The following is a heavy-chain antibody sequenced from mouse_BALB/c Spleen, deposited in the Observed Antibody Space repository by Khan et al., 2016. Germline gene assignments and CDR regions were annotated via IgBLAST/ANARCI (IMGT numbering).Heavy chain of an antibody. CDR2: INPSSGYT. V-gene: IGHV1-4*01. CDR3: ARTHER. J-gene: IGHJ2*01. Sequence: QVQLKQSGAELARPGASVKMSCKASGYTFTSYTMHWLKQRPGQGLEWIGYINPSSGYTKYNQKFKDKATLTADKSSSTAYMQLSSLTSEDSAVYYCARTHERWGQGTTLTVSS. CDR1: GYTFTSYT.